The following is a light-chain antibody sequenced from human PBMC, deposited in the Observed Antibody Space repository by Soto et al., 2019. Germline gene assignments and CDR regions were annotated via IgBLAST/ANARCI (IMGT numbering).Light chain of an antibody. CDR2: LGS. J-gene: IGKJ5*01. CDR1: QSLLHSNGYNY. V-gene: IGKV2-28*01. CDR3: MQALQTPIT. Sequence: DILMTQSPLSLAVTPGEPASISCRSSQSLLHSNGYNYLDWYLQKPGQSPQLLIYLGSNRDSGVPDRFSGSGSGTDFTLKISRVEAEDVGVYYCMQALQTPITFGQGTRLEIK.